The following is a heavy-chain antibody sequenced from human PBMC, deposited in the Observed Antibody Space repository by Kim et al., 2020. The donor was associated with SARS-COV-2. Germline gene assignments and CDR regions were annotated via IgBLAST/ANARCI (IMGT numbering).Heavy chain of an antibody. Sequence: PSLSSRVTISLDTSKKQFSLKLNSVTAADTAVYYCARDGTNIAAAGYFDYWGQGTLVTVSS. CDR3: ARDGTNIAAAGYFDY. J-gene: IGHJ4*02. D-gene: IGHD6-13*01. V-gene: IGHV4-30-2*04.